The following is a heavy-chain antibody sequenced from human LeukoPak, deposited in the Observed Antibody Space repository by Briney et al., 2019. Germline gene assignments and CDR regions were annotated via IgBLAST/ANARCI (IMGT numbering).Heavy chain of an antibody. CDR2: LTYDGTT. CDR3: ARGIWSSSSFGY. CDR1: GGLFSGYY. D-gene: IGHD6-6*01. Sequence: SETLSLTCAVHGGLFSGYYWTWIRRPPGKGLEWIGFLTYDGTTHYNPSLKSRITISIDTSKNHFSLNLNSVTAADTVVYYCARGIWSSSSFGYWGQGTLVTVSS. J-gene: IGHJ4*02. V-gene: IGHV4-34*01.